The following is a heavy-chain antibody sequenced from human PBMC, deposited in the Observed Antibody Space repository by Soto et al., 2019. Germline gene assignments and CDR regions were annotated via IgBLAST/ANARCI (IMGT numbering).Heavy chain of an antibody. V-gene: IGHV4-34*01. Sequence: QVQLQQWGAGLLKPSETLSLTCAVYGGSFSGYYWSWIRQPPGKGLEWIGEINHSGSTNYNPSLKSRVTISVDTSKNQFSLKLSSVTAADTAVYYCARGFWISGYFPAFEYLGQGTLVTVSS. CDR1: GGSFSGYY. J-gene: IGHJ4*02. CDR2: INHSGST. CDR3: ARGFWISGYFPAFEY. D-gene: IGHD3-22*01.